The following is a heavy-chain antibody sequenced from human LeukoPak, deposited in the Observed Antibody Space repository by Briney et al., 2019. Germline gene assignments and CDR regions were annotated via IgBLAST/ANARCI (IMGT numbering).Heavy chain of an antibody. CDR3: ARDSREVYYYDSSGYYYPGDY. V-gene: IGHV1-18*01. CDR2: ISVYNGNT. CDR1: GYTFTSYG. Sequence: GASVKVSCKASGYTFTSYGISWVRQAPGQGLEWMGWISVYNGNTNYAQKLQGRVTMTTDTSTSTAYMELRSLRSDDTAVYYCARDSREVYYYDSSGYYYPGDYWGQGTLVTVSS. J-gene: IGHJ4*02. D-gene: IGHD3-22*01.